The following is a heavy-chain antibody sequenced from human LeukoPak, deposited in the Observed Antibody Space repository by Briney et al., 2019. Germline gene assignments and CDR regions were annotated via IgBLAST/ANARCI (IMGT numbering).Heavy chain of an antibody. CDR2: IYPGDSDT. D-gene: IGHD4-17*01. CDR3: ARPEEHGDYVHDAFDI. Sequence: GESLKISCKASGYRFTSYWIGWVRQMPGKGLEWMGIIYPGDSDTRYSPSFQGRVTISADKSTSTAYLQWSSLKASDTAMYYCARPEEHGDYVHDAFDIWGQGTMVTVSS. J-gene: IGHJ3*02. V-gene: IGHV5-51*01. CDR1: GYRFTSYW.